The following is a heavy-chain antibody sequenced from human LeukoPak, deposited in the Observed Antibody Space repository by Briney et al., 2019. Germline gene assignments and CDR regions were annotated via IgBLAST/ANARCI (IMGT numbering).Heavy chain of an antibody. CDR2: ISYSGTT. CDR3: ARDRGNYFDY. D-gene: IGHD6-13*01. V-gene: IGHV4-59*01. Sequence: SETLSLTRTVSCGYISSYQWSWIRQPPRKGLEWIGYISYSGTTNYNPALKSRVTISVAPSKNQFSLKLRSVTAPDTAVYYCARDRGNYFDYWGQGTLVTVSS. CDR1: CGYISSYQ. J-gene: IGHJ4*02.